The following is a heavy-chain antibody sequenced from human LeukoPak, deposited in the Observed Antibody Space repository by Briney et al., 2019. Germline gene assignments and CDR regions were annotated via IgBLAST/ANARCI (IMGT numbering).Heavy chain of an antibody. CDR3: ATDYSYGSGSYYNRFDN. CDR2: ISSDESNK. CDR1: GFTFNNYA. J-gene: IGHJ4*02. Sequence: PGGSLRLSCAASGFTFNNYAMHWVRPAPGEGLEWVALISSDESNKDYADSVKGRFTISRDNSMNTLYLQMNSLRADDTAVYYCATDYSYGSGSYYNRFDNWGQGTLVTVSS. V-gene: IGHV3-30*03. D-gene: IGHD3-10*01.